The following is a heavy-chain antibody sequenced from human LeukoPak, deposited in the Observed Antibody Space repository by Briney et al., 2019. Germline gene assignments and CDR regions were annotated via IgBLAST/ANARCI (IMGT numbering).Heavy chain of an antibody. Sequence: PSETLSLTCTVSGGSISSYYWSWIRQPAGKGLEWIGRIYTSGSTNYNPSLKSRVTMSVDTSKNQFSLKLSSVTAADTAVYYCARVKTDASVYSGSYHLGLDAFDIWGQGTMVTVSS. CDR3: ARVKTDASVYSGSYHLGLDAFDI. V-gene: IGHV4-4*07. J-gene: IGHJ3*02. CDR1: GGSISSYY. CDR2: IYTSGST. D-gene: IGHD1-26*01.